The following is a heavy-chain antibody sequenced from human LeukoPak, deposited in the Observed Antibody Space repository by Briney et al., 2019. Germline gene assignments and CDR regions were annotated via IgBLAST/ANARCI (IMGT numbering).Heavy chain of an antibody. J-gene: IGHJ6*02. Sequence: GGSLRLSCVASGFTFSESWMSWVRQAPGKGLEWVADIKEDGSQKDYVDSVKGRFTISRDNAKNSLYLQMDSLRAEDTAVYYCATYTNWVAGDVWGQGTTVSVSS. CDR2: IKEDGSQK. CDR1: GFTFSESW. V-gene: IGHV3-7*01. CDR3: ATYTNWVAGDV. D-gene: IGHD7-27*01.